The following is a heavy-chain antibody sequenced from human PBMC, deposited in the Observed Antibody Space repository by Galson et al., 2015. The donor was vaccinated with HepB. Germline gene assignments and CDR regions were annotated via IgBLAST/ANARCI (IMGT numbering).Heavy chain of an antibody. J-gene: IGHJ2*01. CDR3: ARPSDIVVVVAATPWYFDL. V-gene: IGHV1-46*01. CDR2: INPSGGST. CDR1: GYTFTSYY. D-gene: IGHD2-15*01. Sequence: SVKVSCKASGYTFTSYYMHWVRQAPGQGLEWMGIINPSGGSTSYAQKFQGRVTMTRDTSTSTVYMELSSLRSEDTAVYYCARPSDIVVVVAATPWYFDLWGRGTLVTVSS.